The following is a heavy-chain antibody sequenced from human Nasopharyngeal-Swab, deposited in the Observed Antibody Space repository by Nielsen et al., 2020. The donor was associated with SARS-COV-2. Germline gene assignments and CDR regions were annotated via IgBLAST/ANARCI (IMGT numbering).Heavy chain of an antibody. CDR3: TRVTSSWYFSIDY. J-gene: IGHJ4*02. D-gene: IGHD6-13*01. CDR2: IRSKAYGGTT. V-gene: IGHV3-49*02. Sequence: WIRQPPGKGPEWVGFIRSKAYGGTTEYAASVKGRFTISRDDSKSIAYLQMNSLKTEDTAVYYCTRVTSSWYFSIDYWGQGTLVTVSS.